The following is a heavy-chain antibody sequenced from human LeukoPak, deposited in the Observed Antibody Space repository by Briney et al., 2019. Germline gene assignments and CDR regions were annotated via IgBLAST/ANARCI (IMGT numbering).Heavy chain of an antibody. CDR3: AHRRGYQFDY. J-gene: IGHJ4*02. D-gene: IGHD2-2*01. Sequence: SGPTLVKPTQTLTLTCTFSGFSLSTTGVGVAWIRQPPGKALEWLALIYWDDDKRYSPSVKSRLTITKDTSKNQVVLTMSNMDPVDTATYFCAHRRGYQFDYWGQGTLVIVSS. CDR1: GFSLSTTGVG. V-gene: IGHV2-5*02. CDR2: IYWDDDK.